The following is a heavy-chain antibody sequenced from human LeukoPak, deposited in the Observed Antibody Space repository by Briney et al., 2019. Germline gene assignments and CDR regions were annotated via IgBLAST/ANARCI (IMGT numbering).Heavy chain of an antibody. CDR1: GGSFSGYY. J-gene: IGHJ4*02. V-gene: IGHV4-34*01. D-gene: IGHD3-10*01. CDR2: INHSVST. Sequence: SETLSLTCAVYGGSFSGYYWSWIRQPPGKGLEWIGEINHSVSTNYNPSLKSRVTISVDTSKNQFSLKLSSVTAADTAVYYCARKATMVRGVITNDYWGQGTLVTVSS. CDR3: ARKATMVRGVITNDY.